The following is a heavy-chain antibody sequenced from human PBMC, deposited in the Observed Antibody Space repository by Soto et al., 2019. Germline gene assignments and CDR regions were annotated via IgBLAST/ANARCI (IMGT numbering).Heavy chain of an antibody. Sequence: GESLKIYCKGSGYSFTSYWIGWVRQMPGKCLEWMGLLYPGDSDTRYSPSLQDQVTISDDKSISTAYLQWSSLKASDTAMYYCARPPDGDYDYFDYWGQGTLVTVSS. J-gene: IGHJ4*02. CDR3: ARPPDGDYDYFDY. CDR2: LYPGDSDT. V-gene: IGHV5-51*01. CDR1: GYSFTSYW. D-gene: IGHD4-17*01.